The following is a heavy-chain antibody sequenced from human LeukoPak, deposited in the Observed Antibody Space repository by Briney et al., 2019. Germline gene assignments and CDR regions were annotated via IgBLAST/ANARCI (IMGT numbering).Heavy chain of an antibody. CDR3: AKDYTSSWYNYYYYGLGV. CDR2: IRYDGSNK. V-gene: IGHV3-30*02. D-gene: IGHD6-13*01. CDR1: GFTFTSYD. J-gene: IGHJ6*02. Sequence: PGGSLRLSCAASGFTFTSYDMHWVRQAPGKGLEWVAFIRYDGSNKYYADSVKGRFTISRDNSKNTLYLQMNSLRAEDTAVYYCAKDYTSSWYNYYYYGLGVWGQGTTVTVSS.